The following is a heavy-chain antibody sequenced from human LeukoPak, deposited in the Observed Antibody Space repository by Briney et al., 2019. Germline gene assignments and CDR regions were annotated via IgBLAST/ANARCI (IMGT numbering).Heavy chain of an antibody. CDR3: ARDRLIVGPRTV. J-gene: IGHJ6*02. D-gene: IGHD1-26*01. Sequence: GGSLRLSCAASGFTFSSYAMHWVRQAPGKGLEWVAVISYDGSNKYYADSVKGRFTISRDNSKNTLYLQMNSLRAEDTAVYYCARDRLIVGPRTVWGQGTTVTVSS. V-gene: IGHV3-30-3*01. CDR2: ISYDGSNK. CDR1: GFTFSSYA.